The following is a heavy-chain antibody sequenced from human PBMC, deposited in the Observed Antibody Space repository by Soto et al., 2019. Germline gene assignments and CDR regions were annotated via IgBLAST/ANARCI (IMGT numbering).Heavy chain of an antibody. CDR1: GFSLSTSGMC. J-gene: IGHJ4*02. CDR2: IDWDDDK. Sequence: SGPTLVNPTQTLTLTCTFSGFSLSTSGMCVSWIRQPPGKALEWLALIDWDDDKYYSTSLKTRLTISKDTSKNQVVLTMINMDPVDTATYYCARGVGDLLWKARPYYFDYWGQGXLVTVYS. D-gene: IGHD3-10*01. CDR3: ARGVGDLLWKARPYYFDY. V-gene: IGHV2-70*01.